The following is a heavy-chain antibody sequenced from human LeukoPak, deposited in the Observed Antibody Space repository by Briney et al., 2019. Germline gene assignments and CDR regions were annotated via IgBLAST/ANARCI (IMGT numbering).Heavy chain of an antibody. J-gene: IGHJ4*02. CDR2: IKSKTDGGTT. CDR1: GLTLGNAW. Sequence: GGSLRLSCAASGLTLGNAWMSWVRQAPGKGLEWVGRIKSKTDGGTTDYAAPVKGRFTISRDDSKNTLYLQMSSLKTEDTAVYYCTTDLVSGYYYWGQGTLVTVSS. D-gene: IGHD3-3*01. CDR3: TTDLVSGYYY. V-gene: IGHV3-15*01.